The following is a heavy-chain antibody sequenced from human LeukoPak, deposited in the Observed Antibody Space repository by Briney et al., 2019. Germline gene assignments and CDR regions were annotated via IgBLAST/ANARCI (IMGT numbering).Heavy chain of an antibody. D-gene: IGHD1-26*01. CDR2: INPNSGGT. Sequence: ASVKVSCKASGYTFTGYYMHWVRQAPAQGLEWMGWINPNSGGTNYAQKFQGRVTMTRDTSISTAYMELSMLRSDDTAVYYCARPWSYYTAFDIWGQGTMVTVSS. CDR3: ARPWSYYTAFDI. J-gene: IGHJ3*02. CDR1: GYTFTGYY. V-gene: IGHV1-2*02.